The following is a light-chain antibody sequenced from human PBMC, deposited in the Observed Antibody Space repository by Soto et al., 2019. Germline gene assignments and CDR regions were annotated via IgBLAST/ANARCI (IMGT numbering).Light chain of an antibody. CDR3: QQYKSLST. CDR2: DAS. J-gene: IGKJ1*01. V-gene: IGKV1-33*01. CDR1: QNINNY. Sequence: DIQMTQSPSSLSASVGDRVTITCRASQNINNYLSWYQQKPGRAPKLLIYDASSLEAGVPSRFRGSGSGTEFTFTISRLQPDDIATYYCQQYKSLSTFGQGTKVDIK.